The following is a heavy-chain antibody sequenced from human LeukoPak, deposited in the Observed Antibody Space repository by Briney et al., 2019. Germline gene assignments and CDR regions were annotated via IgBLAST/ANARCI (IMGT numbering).Heavy chain of an antibody. J-gene: IGHJ3*02. CDR1: GFTFSSYA. D-gene: IGHD6-19*01. CDR2: ISGSGGST. Sequence: GGSLRLSCAASGFTFSSYAMSWVRQAPGKGLEWVSAISGSGGSTYYAGSVKGRLTISRDNSKNTLYLQMNSLRAEDTAVYYCAKGSIAVAGTRIVDAFDIWGQGTMVTVSS. V-gene: IGHV3-23*01. CDR3: AKGSIAVAGTRIVDAFDI.